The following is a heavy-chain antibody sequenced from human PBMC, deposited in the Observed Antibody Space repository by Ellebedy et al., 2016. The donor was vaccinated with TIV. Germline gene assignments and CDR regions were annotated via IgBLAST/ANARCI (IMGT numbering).Heavy chain of an antibody. CDR3: ARLTDYDKYFDF. Sequence: MPSETLSLTCTVSGDSISCYYWSWIRQPPGQGLEWLGYIHYTGSTNYSPSLESRVTISVDTSKTQFSLKLTSGTAADTAVYFCARLTDYDKYFDFWGQGTLVTVSS. CDR1: GDSISCYY. D-gene: IGHD4-17*01. J-gene: IGHJ4*02. CDR2: IHYTGST. V-gene: IGHV4-59*08.